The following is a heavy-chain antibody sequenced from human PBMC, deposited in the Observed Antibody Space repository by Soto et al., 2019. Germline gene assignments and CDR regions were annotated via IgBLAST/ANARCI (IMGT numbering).Heavy chain of an antibody. V-gene: IGHV4-39*01. J-gene: IGHJ4*02. CDR1: AASISGSEYD. CDR3: ATSQKGYNWNYFDH. D-gene: IGHD1-20*01. Sequence: NPTWTLALTCPVSAASISGSEYDGHWLRRSPGKGPEWIGSVIYTGFTSSNPSLESRGSVSVDTSKSQFSLKLSAGTAADTAVYYCATSQKGYNWNYFDHWGQGALVTVSS. CDR2: VIYTGFT.